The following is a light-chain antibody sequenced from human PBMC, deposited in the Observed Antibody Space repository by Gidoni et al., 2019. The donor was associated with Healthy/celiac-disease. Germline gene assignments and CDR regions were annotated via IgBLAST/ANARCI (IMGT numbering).Light chain of an antibody. V-gene: IGKV1-39*01. J-gene: IGKJ2*04. CDR2: AAS. CDR1: QSISSY. Sequence: DIQMTQSPSSLSASVGDRVTITCRASQSISSYLNWYQQKPGKAPKLLIYAASSLQSGVPSRFSVSVSGTDFTLTISSLQPEDFATYYCQQCYSTPRSFXQXTKLEIK. CDR3: QQCYSTPRS.